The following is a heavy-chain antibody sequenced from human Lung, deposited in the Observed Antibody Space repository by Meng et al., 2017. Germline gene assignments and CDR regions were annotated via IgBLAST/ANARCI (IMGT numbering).Heavy chain of an antibody. CDR3: TNDRLNH. V-gene: IGHV3-74*01. CDR2: INRDGTKP. D-gene: IGHD1-1*01. J-gene: IGHJ1*01. Sequence: EGQLVESGGVLVPLGGSLILSCAASGFTFTDHWMHWVRQGPGKGLVWVSRINRDGTKPTYADSVKGRFTISRDNAKNTLYLQMNNLRAEDTAFYYCTNDRLNHWGQGALVTVAS. CDR1: GFTFTDHW.